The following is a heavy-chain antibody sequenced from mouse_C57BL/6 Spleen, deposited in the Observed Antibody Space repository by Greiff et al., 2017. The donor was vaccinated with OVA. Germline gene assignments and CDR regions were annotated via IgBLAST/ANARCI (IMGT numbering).Heavy chain of an antibody. V-gene: IGHV2-2*01. CDR3: AGEEVGRVFAY. J-gene: IGHJ3*01. CDR1: GFSLTSYG. CDR2: IWSGGST. D-gene: IGHD4-1*01. Sequence: QVQLKESGPGLVQPSQSLSITCTVSGFSLTSYGVHWVRQSPGKGLEWLGVIWSGGSTDYKAAFISRLSISKDNSKNQIFFKMNSLQADDTAIYYCAGEEVGRVFAYWGQGTLVTVSA.